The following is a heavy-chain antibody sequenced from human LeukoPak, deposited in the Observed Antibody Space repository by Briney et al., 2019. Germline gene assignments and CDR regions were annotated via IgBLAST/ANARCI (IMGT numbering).Heavy chain of an antibody. CDR1: GGIFSTYG. CDR2: IIPIFHTS. D-gene: IGHD2-2*02. Sequence: SVRVSCKASGGIFSTYGFHWVRQAPGQGLEWLGGIIPIFHTSHYARKFQDRVMISADESTSTVYMELSSLRSEDTAVYYCARDPLGHCSSSNCYTRMEFDYWGQGTLVTVSS. J-gene: IGHJ4*02. V-gene: IGHV1-69*13. CDR3: ARDPLGHCSSSNCYTRMEFDY.